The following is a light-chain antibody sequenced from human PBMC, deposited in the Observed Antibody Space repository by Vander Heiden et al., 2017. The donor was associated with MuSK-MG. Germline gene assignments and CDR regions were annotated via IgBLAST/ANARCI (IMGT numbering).Light chain of an antibody. J-gene: IGLJ3*02. CDR3: VVCMGSGSEV. CDR2: STN. CDR1: SGSVSTSYY. V-gene: IGLV8-61*01. Sequence: QTVVTQEPSLSVSPGGSVTPTRGLSSGSVSTSYYPSWYQQIPGQAPRTRSYSTNTRSSGVPDRVSGSILGTKGALTITGAQADDECYYYCVVCMGSGSEVFGGGTKLTVL.